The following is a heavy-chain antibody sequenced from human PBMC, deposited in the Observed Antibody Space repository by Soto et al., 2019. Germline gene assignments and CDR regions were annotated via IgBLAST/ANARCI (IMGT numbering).Heavy chain of an antibody. Sequence: XETLSLTCTVAGGSVSIGSHYWRWIRQPRGKGLEWIAYIYHSGSTDYNPSLKSRVSISVDLSKNQFSLRLDSVTAADTAVYYCARDRSDDLNSLDAFDIWGPGTMATVSS. D-gene: IGHD1-1*01. J-gene: IGHJ3*02. CDR1: GGSVSIGSHY. CDR2: IYHSGST. CDR3: ARDRSDDLNSLDAFDI. V-gene: IGHV4-61*01.